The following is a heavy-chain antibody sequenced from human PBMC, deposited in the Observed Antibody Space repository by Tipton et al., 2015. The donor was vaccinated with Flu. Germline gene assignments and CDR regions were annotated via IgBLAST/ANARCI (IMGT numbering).Heavy chain of an antibody. CDR3: ARACGSGGNRWFDP. CDR2: IYYSGNT. D-gene: IGHD2-15*01. V-gene: IGHV4-39*07. Sequence: TLSLTCTVSGGSISSSSYYWGWIRQPPGKGLEWIGSIYYSGNTFSIPSLKSRVTISIDTSKNQFSLKLTSVTAADTAVYYCARACGSGGNRWFDPWGQGALVTVSS. CDR1: GGSISSSSYY. J-gene: IGHJ5*02.